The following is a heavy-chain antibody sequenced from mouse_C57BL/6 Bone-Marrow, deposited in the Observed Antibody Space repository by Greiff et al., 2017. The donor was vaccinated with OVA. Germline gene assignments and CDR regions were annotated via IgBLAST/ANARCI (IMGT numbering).Heavy chain of an antibody. CDR3: TREGIYYDYEGGNY. CDR1: GYTFTDYE. Sequence: QVQLKESGAELVRPGASVTLSCKASGYTFTDYEMHWVKQTPVHGLEWIGAIDPETGGTAYNQKFKGKAILTADKSSSTAYMELRSLTSEDSAVYYCTREGIYYDYEGGNYWGQGTTLTVSS. D-gene: IGHD2-4*01. J-gene: IGHJ2*01. CDR2: IDPETGGT. V-gene: IGHV1-15*01.